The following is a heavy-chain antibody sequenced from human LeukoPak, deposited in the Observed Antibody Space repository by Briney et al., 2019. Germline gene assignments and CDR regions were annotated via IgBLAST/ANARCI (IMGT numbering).Heavy chain of an antibody. CDR1: GFTFSSYA. Sequence: GGSLRLSCAASGFTFSSYAMHWVRQAPGKGLEWVAVISYDGSNKYYADSVKGRFTISRDNAKNSLYLQMNSLRAEDTAVYYCAREPIAAADLFDYWGQGTLVTVSS. V-gene: IGHV3-30-3*01. CDR3: AREPIAAADLFDY. CDR2: ISYDGSNK. J-gene: IGHJ4*02. D-gene: IGHD6-13*01.